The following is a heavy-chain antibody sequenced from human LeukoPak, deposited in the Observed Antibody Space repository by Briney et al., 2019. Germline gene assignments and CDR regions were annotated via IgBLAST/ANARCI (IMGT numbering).Heavy chain of an antibody. CDR1: GGSISSSSYY. D-gene: IGHD5-18*01. V-gene: IGHV4-39*01. J-gene: IGHJ4*02. CDR2: MYYSGST. Sequence: PSETLSLTCTVSGGSISSSSYYWGWIRQPPGKGLEWIGSMYYSGSTYYNPSLKSRVTISVDTSKNQFSLKLSSVTAADTAVYYCARVDTAMATGAYYFDYWGQGTLVTVSS. CDR3: ARVDTAMATGAYYFDY.